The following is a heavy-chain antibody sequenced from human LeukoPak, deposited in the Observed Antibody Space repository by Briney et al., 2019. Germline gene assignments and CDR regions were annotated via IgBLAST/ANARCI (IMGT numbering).Heavy chain of an antibody. V-gene: IGHV3-9*01. J-gene: IGHJ4*02. D-gene: IGHD3-10*01. CDR3: ARAVVRGVILGDFDY. Sequence: GGSLRLSCAASGFTFDDYAMHWVRQAPGKGLEWVSGNSWNSGSIGYADSVKGRFTISRDNAKNSLYLQMNSLRAEDTAVYFCARAVVRGVILGDFDYWGQGTLVTVSS. CDR1: GFTFDDYA. CDR2: NSWNSGSI.